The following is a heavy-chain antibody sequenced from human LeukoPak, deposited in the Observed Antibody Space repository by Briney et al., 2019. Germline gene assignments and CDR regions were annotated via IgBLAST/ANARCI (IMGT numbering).Heavy chain of an antibody. D-gene: IGHD3-16*01. CDR1: GFTFSSYS. CDR3: ARDWGYYYYYGTDV. Sequence: GGSLRLSCAASGFTFSSYSMNWVRQAPGKGLEWVSSISSSSSYIYYADSVKGRFTISRDNAKNSLYLQMNSLRAEDTAVYYCARDWGYYYYYGTDVWGQGTTVTVSS. J-gene: IGHJ6*02. V-gene: IGHV3-21*01. CDR2: ISSSSSYI.